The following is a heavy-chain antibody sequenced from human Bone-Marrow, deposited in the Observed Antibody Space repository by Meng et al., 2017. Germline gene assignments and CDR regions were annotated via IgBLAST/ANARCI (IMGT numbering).Heavy chain of an antibody. D-gene: IGHD6-13*01. J-gene: IGHJ1*01. V-gene: IGHV3-11*04. Sequence: GESLKISCAASGFTFSDYYMSWIRQAPGKGLEWVSYISSSGSTIYYADSVKGRFTISRDNSKNTLYLQMNSLRAEDTAVYYCARDNSSSWYKEYFQHWGQGTLVTVSS. CDR1: GFTFSDYY. CDR2: ISSSGSTI. CDR3: ARDNSSSWYKEYFQH.